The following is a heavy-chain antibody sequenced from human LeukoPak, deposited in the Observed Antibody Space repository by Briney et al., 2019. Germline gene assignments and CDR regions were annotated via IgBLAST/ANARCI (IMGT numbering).Heavy chain of an antibody. D-gene: IGHD6-19*01. V-gene: IGHV4-59*08. CDR3: ARLDSSGDYFDY. CDR2: IYYSGST. CDR1: GGSISSYY. Sequence: SETLSLTCTVSGGSISSYYWGWIRQPPGKGLEWIGYIYYSGSTNYNPSLKSRVTISVDTSKNQFSLKLSSVTAADTAVYYCARLDSSGDYFDYWGQGTLVTVSS. J-gene: IGHJ4*02.